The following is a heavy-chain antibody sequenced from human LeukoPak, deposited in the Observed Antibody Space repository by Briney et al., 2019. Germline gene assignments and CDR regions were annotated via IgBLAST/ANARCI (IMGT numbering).Heavy chain of an antibody. V-gene: IGHV4-59*08. CDR3: ARFSRIAAAGTGLGYFQH. D-gene: IGHD6-13*01. Sequence: SETLSLTCTVSGGSISSYYWSWIRQPPGKGLEWIGYVYYSGNTNYNPSLKSRVTISADTSKNQFSLKLSSVTAADTAMYYCARFSRIAAAGTGLGYFQHWGQGTLVTVSS. J-gene: IGHJ1*01. CDR2: VYYSGNT. CDR1: GGSISSYY.